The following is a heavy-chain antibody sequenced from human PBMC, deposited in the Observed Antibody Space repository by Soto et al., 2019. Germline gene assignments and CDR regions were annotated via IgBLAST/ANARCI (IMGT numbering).Heavy chain of an antibody. CDR1: GYTFTGYY. CDR2: INPNSGGT. V-gene: IGHV1-2*02. Sequence: ASVKVSCKASGYTFTGYYMHWVRQASGQGLEWMGWINPNSGGTNYAQKFQGRVTMTRDTSISTAYMELSRLRSDDTAVYYCAEALLGGGGNFDYWGQGTLVTVSS. J-gene: IGHJ4*02. CDR3: AEALLGGGGNFDY. D-gene: IGHD3-10*01.